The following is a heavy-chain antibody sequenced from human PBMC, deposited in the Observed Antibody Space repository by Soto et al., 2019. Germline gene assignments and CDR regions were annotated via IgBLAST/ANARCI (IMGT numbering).Heavy chain of an antibody. J-gene: IGHJ3*02. CDR1: EFAFSSYW. D-gene: IGHD2-8*02. Sequence: EVQLVESGGGLVQPGGSLTLSCAASEFAFSSYWMTWVRQAPGKGLEWVANIRKDGSQRSYLDSVRGRFTISRDNSKNALYRQRNSLRAADTALYFCARDVSPGSSGLYCDGFDIWGQGTMVTVSS. CDR3: ARDVSPGSSGLYCDGFDI. V-gene: IGHV3-7*05. CDR2: IRKDGSQR.